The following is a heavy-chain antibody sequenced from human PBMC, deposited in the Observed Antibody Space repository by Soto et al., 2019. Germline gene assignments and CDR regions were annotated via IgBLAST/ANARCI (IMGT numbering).Heavy chain of an antibody. Sequence: ASVKVSCKASGYTFTSYAMHWVRQAPGQRLEWMGWINAGNGNTKYSQKFQGRVTITRDTSASTAYMELSSLRSEDTAVYYCARVSSYYDFWSGRHTPHSYYGMDVWGQGTTVTVSS. J-gene: IGHJ6*02. CDR1: GYTFTSYA. V-gene: IGHV1-3*01. D-gene: IGHD3-3*01. CDR3: ARVSSYYDFWSGRHTPHSYYGMDV. CDR2: INAGNGNT.